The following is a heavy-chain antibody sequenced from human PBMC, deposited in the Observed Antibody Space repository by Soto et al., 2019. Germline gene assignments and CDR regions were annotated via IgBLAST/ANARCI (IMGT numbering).Heavy chain of an antibody. D-gene: IGHD3-10*01. CDR2: VSANGQGI. V-gene: IGHV3-23*01. CDR1: GFTFSSSA. J-gene: IGHJ4*02. Sequence: LSLSCAASGFTFSSSAISWVRQAPGKGLEWVSAVSANGQGIYYADSVRGRFTISRDNSKNTVFLHMDSLSAEDTAVYYCAKDRHYPRDYFHYWGQGTLVTVSS. CDR3: AKDRHYPRDYFHY.